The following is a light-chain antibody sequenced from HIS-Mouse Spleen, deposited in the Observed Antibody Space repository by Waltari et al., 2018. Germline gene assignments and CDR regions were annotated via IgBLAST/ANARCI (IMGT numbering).Light chain of an antibody. Sequence: QSALTQPRSVSGSPGQSVTISCPGTSSVVGGYNYVPWYQQHPGKAPKLMIYDVSKRPSGVPDRFSGSKSGNTASLTISGLQAEDEADYYCCSYAGSYPVVFGGGTKLTVL. CDR3: CSYAGSYPVV. CDR2: DVS. CDR1: SSVVGGYNY. V-gene: IGLV2-11*01. J-gene: IGLJ2*01.